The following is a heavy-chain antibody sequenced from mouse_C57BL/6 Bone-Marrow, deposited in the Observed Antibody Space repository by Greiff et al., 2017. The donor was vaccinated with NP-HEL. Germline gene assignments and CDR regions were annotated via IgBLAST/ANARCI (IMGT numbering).Heavy chain of an antibody. J-gene: IGHJ2*01. CDR1: GYSFTDYN. CDR3: AREEFYYGLGYSDY. CDR2: INPNYGTT. V-gene: IGHV1-39*01. D-gene: IGHD2-1*01. Sequence: EVQLQQSGPELVKPGASVKISCKASGYSFTDYNMNWVKQSTGKSLEWIGVINPNYGTTSYNQKFKGKATLTVDQSSSTAYMQLNSLTSEDSALYYDAREEFYYGLGYSDYWGQGTTLTVSS.